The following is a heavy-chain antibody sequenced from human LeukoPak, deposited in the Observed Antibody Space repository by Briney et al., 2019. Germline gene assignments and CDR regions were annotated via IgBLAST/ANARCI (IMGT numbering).Heavy chain of an antibody. CDR2: IKSKTDGGTT. CDR3: TWVGARYYFDY. J-gene: IGHJ4*02. Sequence: GGSLRLSCAASGFPFNHAWMSWVRQAPGKGLEWLGRIKSKTDGGTTDYAARVKGRFTISRDDSKNTLYLRINSLKTEDTAVYYCTWVGARYYFDYWGQGTLVTVSS. D-gene: IGHD1-26*01. CDR1: GFPFNHAW. V-gene: IGHV3-15*01.